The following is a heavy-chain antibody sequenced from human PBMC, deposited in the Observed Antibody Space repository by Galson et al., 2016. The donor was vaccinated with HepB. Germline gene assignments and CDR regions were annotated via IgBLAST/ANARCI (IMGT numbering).Heavy chain of an antibody. Sequence: SLRLSCAASGFTFSDYYMRWIRQAPGRGLEWISYISGSGRTINYGDSVEGRFTISRDNAKNSLFLQMNSLRAEDTAVYFCVRDSHRLLDGYYYYYMDVWGQGTTVTVSS. V-gene: IGHV3-11*01. D-gene: IGHD3-3*02. CDR3: VRDSHRLLDGYYYYYMDV. J-gene: IGHJ6*02. CDR1: GFTFSDYY. CDR2: ISGSGRTI.